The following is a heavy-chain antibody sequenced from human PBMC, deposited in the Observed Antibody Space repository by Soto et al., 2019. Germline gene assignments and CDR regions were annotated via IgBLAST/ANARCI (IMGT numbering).Heavy chain of an antibody. J-gene: IGHJ4*02. CDR1: GFSFKVSS. Sequence: PWGSLGLACAASGFSFKVSSVHGVRQASGKGLEWVGRIRDRAFSYATAYAASVKGRFTISRDDSTNTAYLQMNSLKTEDTAIYYCTRLISAAQDSWGQAPLVTV. D-gene: IGHD3-10*01. V-gene: IGHV3-73*01. CDR3: TRLISAAQDS. CDR2: IRDRAFSYAT.